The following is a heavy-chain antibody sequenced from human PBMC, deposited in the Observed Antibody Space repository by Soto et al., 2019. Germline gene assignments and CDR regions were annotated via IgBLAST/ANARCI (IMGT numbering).Heavy chain of an antibody. CDR1: GYTFTSYY. V-gene: IGHV1-46*03. Sequence: ASVKVSCKASGYTFTSYYMHWVRQAPGQGLEWMGIINPSGGSTSYAQKFQGRVTMTRDTSTSTVYMELSSLRSEDTAVYYCARMMVQGRLNYDFWSGYYAYNWFDPWGQGTLVTVSS. J-gene: IGHJ5*02. CDR2: INPSGGST. CDR3: ARMMVQGRLNYDFWSGYYAYNWFDP. D-gene: IGHD3-3*01.